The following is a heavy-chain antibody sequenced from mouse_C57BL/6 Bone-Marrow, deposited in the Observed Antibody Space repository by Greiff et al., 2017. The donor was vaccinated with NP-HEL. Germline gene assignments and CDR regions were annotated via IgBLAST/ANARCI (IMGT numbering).Heavy chain of an antibody. J-gene: IGHJ2*01. CDR3: TRDELRDGNY. CDR2: IDPETGGT. CDR1: GYTFTDYE. V-gene: IGHV1-15*01. D-gene: IGHD3-2*02. Sequence: QVQLKESGAELVRPGASVTLSCKASGYTFTDYEMHWVKQTPVHGLEWIGAIDPETGGTAYNQKFKGKAILTADNSSSTAYMELRSLTSEDSAVYYCTRDELRDGNYWGQGTTLTVSS.